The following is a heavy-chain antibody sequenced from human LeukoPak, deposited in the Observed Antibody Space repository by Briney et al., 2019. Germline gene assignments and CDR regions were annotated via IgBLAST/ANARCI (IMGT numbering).Heavy chain of an antibody. CDR3: ARRPSGYSSGPYYFDY. CDR2: INHSGST. CDR1: GGSFSGYY. D-gene: IGHD6-19*01. Sequence: SETLSLTCAVYGGSFSGYYWSWIRQPPGKGLEWIGEINHSGSTNYNPSLKSRVTISVDTSKNQFSLKLSSVTAADTAVYYCARRPSGYSSGPYYFDYWGQGTLVTVSS. V-gene: IGHV4-34*01. J-gene: IGHJ4*02.